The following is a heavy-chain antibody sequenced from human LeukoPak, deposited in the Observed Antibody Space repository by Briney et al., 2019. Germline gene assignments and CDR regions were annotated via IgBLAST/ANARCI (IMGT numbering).Heavy chain of an antibody. Sequence: GGSLRLSCAASGFTFDDYAMHWVRQAPGKGLEWVSGISWNSGRIGYADSVKGRFTISRDNAKNSLYLQMNSLRDEDTAVYYCARDPNALDFWGQGTLVTVSS. J-gene: IGHJ4*02. CDR2: ISWNSGRI. V-gene: IGHV3-9*01. CDR3: ARDPNALDF. CDR1: GFTFDDYA.